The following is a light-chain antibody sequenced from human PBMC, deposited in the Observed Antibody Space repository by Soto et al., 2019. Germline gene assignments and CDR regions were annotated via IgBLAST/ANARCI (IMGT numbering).Light chain of an antibody. CDR2: LTS. CDR3: QQSYSTPYS. J-gene: IGKJ2*01. Sequence: DIQMTQSPSSLSASVGDRVTITCRASRSIGNYLNWYQQKPESAPKLLVELTSSSQSGVPSRFSGSGSGTDFTLTISSLQPEDFATYYCQQSYSTPYSFGQGTKV. V-gene: IGKV1-39*01. CDR1: RSIGNY.